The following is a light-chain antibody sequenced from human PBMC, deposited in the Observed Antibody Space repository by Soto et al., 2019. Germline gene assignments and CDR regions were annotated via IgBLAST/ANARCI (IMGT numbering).Light chain of an antibody. V-gene: IGKV1-5*03. CDR1: QSISSW. J-gene: IGKJ2*01. CDR3: QQYNSYPYT. Sequence: DIQMTQSPSTLSASVGDRVTITCRSSQSISSWLAWYQQKPGKAPKLLIYKSSSLESGVPSRFSGSGSGTEFTLTISSLQPDDFATYYCQQYNSYPYTFGQGTKLEIK. CDR2: KSS.